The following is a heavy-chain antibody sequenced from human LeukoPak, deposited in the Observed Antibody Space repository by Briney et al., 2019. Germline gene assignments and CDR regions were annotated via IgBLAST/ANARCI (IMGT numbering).Heavy chain of an antibody. CDR1: GGSISSGGYY. CDR3: ARVGITMVRGVTPNWFDP. D-gene: IGHD3-10*01. V-gene: IGHV4-31*03. J-gene: IGHJ5*02. Sequence: SETLSLTCTVSGGSISSGGYYWSWIRQHPGKGLEWIGYIYYSGSTYYNPSLKSRVTISVDTSKNQFSLKLSSVTAADTAVYYCARVGITMVRGVTPNWFDPWGQGTLVTVSS. CDR2: IYYSGST.